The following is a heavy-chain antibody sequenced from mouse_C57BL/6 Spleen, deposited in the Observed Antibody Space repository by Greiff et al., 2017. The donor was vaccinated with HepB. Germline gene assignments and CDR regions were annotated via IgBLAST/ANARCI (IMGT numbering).Heavy chain of an antibody. CDR3: ASYGSSYAIRYFGV. CDR2: IYPSDSET. J-gene: IGHJ1*03. V-gene: IGHV1-61*01. D-gene: IGHD1-1*01. CDR1: GYTFTSYW. Sequence: QVQLQQPGAELVRPGSSVKLSCKASGYTFTSYWMDWVKQRPGQGLEWIGNIYPSDSETYYNQKFKDKGRLTVDKSSSTAYMQLSSLTSEDSAVYYCASYGSSYAIRYFGVWGTGTTVTVSS.